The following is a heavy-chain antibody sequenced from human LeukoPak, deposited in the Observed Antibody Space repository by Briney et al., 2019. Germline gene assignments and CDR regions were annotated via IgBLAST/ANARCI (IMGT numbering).Heavy chain of an antibody. CDR1: GYTFTSYY. D-gene: IGHD2-15*01. CDR2: INPNSGGT. CDR3: ARGLDIVVVVADYYFDY. J-gene: IGHJ4*02. Sequence: ASVKVSCKASGYTFTSYYMHWVRQAPGQGLEWMGWINPNSGGTNYAQKFQGRVTMTRDTSISTAYMELSRLRSDDTAVYYCARGLDIVVVVADYYFDYWGQGTLVTVSS. V-gene: IGHV1-2*02.